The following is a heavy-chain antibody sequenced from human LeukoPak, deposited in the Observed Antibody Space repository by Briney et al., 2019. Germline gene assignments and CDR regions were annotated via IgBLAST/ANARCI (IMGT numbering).Heavy chain of an antibody. D-gene: IGHD6-19*01. CDR2: IIPILGIA. CDR1: GYTFTSYG. J-gene: IGHJ4*02. CDR3: ASYSSGWYYFDY. V-gene: IGHV1-69*04. Sequence: SVKVSCKASGYTFTSYGISWVRQAPGQGLEWMGRIIPILGIANYAQKFQGRVTITADKSTSTAYMELSSLRSEDTAVYYCASYSSGWYYFDYWGQGTLVTVSS.